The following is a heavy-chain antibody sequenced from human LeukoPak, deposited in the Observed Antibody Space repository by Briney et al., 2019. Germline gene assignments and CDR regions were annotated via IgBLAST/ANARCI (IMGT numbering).Heavy chain of an antibody. D-gene: IGHD3-10*01. J-gene: IGHJ4*02. Sequence: SETLSLTCAVYGGSFSGYYWSWIRQPPGKGLEWIGYIYYSGSTYYNPSLKSRVTISVDTSKNQFSLKLSSVTAADTAVYYCAGESYYGSGSYSSRDYWGQGTLVTVSS. CDR2: IYYSGST. CDR3: AGESYYGSGSYSSRDY. CDR1: GGSFSGYY. V-gene: IGHV4-34*09.